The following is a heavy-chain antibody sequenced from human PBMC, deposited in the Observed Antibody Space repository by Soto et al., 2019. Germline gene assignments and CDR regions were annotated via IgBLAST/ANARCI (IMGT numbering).Heavy chain of an antibody. CDR2: IASDGTKK. J-gene: IGHJ4*02. V-gene: IGHV3-30*04. D-gene: IGHD3-16*01. CDR1: GFTFSNYA. CDR3: ARDGRRSYVLPGV. Sequence: SLILSCAASGFTFSNYAMHWVRQAPGKGLEWVAIIASDGTKKYYAESVVGRFTISRDNSKNTLHLQLDSLRAEDTAVYYLARDGRRSYVLPGVWGPGTL.